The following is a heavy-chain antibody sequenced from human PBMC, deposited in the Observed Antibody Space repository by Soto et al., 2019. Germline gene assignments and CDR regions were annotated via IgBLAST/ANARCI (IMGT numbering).Heavy chain of an antibody. V-gene: IGHV4-4*02. Sequence: QVQLQESGPGLVKPSGTLSLTCAVSGGSISSSNWWSWVRQPPGKGLEWIGEIYHSGSTNYNPSLKXRXTXSXXKSKNQFSLKLSSVTAADTAVYYCASVPATSDFDYWGQGTLVTVSS. CDR1: GGSISSSNW. CDR2: IYHSGST. D-gene: IGHD2-2*01. CDR3: ASVPATSDFDY. J-gene: IGHJ4*02.